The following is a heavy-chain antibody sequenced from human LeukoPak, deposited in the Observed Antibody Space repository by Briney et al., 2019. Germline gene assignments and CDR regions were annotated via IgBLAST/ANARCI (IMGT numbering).Heavy chain of an antibody. CDR2: ISYDGSNK. D-gene: IGHD3-10*01. V-gene: IGHV3-30*04. J-gene: IGHJ5*02. CDR3: ATVRYYYALGGGFDP. Sequence: QTGGSLRLSCAASGFTFSRYSMHWVRQAPGKGLEWVAVISYDGSNKYYADSVKGRFTISRDNSKNTLYLQMNSLRAEDTAVYYCATVRYYYALGGGFDPWGQGTLVTVSS. CDR1: GFTFSRYS.